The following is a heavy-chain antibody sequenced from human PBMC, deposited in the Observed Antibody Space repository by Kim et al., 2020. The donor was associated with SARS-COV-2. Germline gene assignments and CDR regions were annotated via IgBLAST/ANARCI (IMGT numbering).Heavy chain of an antibody. J-gene: IGHJ2*01. CDR3: AAAAADWYFDL. Sequence: TYYNPSLKSRVTISVDTSKNQFSLKLSSVTAADTAVYYCAAAAADWYFDLWGRGTLVTVSS. CDR2: T. D-gene: IGHD6-13*01. V-gene: IGHV4-31*02.